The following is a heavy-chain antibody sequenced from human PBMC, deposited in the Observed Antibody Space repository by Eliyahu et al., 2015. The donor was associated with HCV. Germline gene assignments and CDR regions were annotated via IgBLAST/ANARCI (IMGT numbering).Heavy chain of an antibody. V-gene: IGHV3-53*01. CDR1: GFTVSSNX. CDR3: ARDTAQYGMDV. Sequence: EVQLVESGGXLIQPGGSLRLSCAASGFTVSSNXXXWXRQAPGKGXEWVSVIYSGGSTYYADSVKGRFTISRDNSKNTLYLQMNSLRAEDTAVYYCARDTAQYGMDVWGQGTTVTVSS. J-gene: IGHJ6*02. CDR2: IYSGGST.